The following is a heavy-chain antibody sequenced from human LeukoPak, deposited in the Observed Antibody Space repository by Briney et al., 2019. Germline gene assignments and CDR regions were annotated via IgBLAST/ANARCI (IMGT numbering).Heavy chain of an antibody. D-gene: IGHD2-15*01. J-gene: IGHJ4*02. CDR3: AKDMIGGYCSGGACYRPPSI. Sequence: PGTSLRLSCAASGFIFSSKDMHWVRQAPGKGLEWVSVISYDGTNKYYADSVKGRFTISRDNSKNTLYLQMNSLRAEDTAVYYCAKDMIGGYCSGGACYRPPSIWGQGTLVSVSS. V-gene: IGHV3-30*18. CDR1: GFIFSSKD. CDR2: ISYDGTNK.